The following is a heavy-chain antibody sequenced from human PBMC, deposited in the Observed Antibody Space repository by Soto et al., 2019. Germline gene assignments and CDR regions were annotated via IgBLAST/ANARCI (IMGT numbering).Heavy chain of an antibody. D-gene: IGHD6-25*01. V-gene: IGHV3-21*01. Sequence: VQLVESGGGVVQPGRSLRLSCAASGFTFSSYSMNWVRQAPGKGLEWVSSISSSSSYIYYADSVKGRFTISRDNAKNSLYLQMNSLRAEDTAVYYCARDMGSSGTYYYYYGMDVWGQGTTVTVSS. CDR1: GFTFSSYS. CDR2: ISSSSSYI. J-gene: IGHJ6*02. CDR3: ARDMGSSGTYYYYYGMDV.